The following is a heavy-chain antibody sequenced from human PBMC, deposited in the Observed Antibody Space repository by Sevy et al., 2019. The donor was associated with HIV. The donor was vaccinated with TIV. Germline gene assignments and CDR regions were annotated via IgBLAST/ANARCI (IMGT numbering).Heavy chain of an antibody. CDR2: ISGTGNTI. J-gene: IGHJ4*02. Sequence: GGSLRLSCAASGLTFSSHSMNWVRQTPGKGLEWISDISGTGNTIYYADSVKGRFTISRDNAKNSLYLQLKSLRDEDTAIYYCARVPPYYDSNVSDFWGQGSLVTVSS. CDR3: ARVPPYYDSNVSDF. V-gene: IGHV3-48*02. D-gene: IGHD3-22*01. CDR1: GLTFSSHS.